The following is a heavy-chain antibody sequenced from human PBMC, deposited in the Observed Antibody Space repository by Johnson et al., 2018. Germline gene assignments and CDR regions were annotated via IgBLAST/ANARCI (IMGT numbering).Heavy chain of an antibody. CDR3: AKTSSGGGLWGGLDV. D-gene: IGHD3-16*01. J-gene: IGHJ6*02. CDR2: ISSNTGTT. CDR1: GFTFNAYA. V-gene: IGHV3-9*01. Sequence: VQLVESGGGLVQPGRSLRLSCAVSGFTFNAYAMHWVRQAPGKGLEWVAGISSNTGTTGYADSVKGRFTISRDTAGNSLHLQMNNLRTEDTALYYCAKTSSGGGLWGGLDVWGQGTTVTVSS.